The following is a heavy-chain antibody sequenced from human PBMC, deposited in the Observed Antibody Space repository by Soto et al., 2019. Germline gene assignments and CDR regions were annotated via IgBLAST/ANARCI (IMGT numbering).Heavy chain of an antibody. CDR2: ISAYNGNT. CDR3: ARVTTVTTFYYGMDV. J-gene: IGHJ6*02. CDR1: GYTFTSYG. V-gene: IGHV1-18*01. D-gene: IGHD4-4*01. Sequence: ASVKVSCKASGYTFTSYGISWVRQAPGQGLEWMGWISAYNGNTNYAQKLQGRVTMTTDTSTSTAYMELRSLRSDDTAVYYCARVTTVTTFYYGMDVRGQRTTVTVSS.